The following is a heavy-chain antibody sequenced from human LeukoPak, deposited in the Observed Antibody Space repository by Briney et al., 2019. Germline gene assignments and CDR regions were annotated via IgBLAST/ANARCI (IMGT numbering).Heavy chain of an antibody. CDR3: ARGQYSGSLDY. D-gene: IGHD1-26*01. J-gene: IGHJ4*02. V-gene: IGHV4-4*07. CDR2: FYSTGST. Sequence: PSETLSLTCTVSGGSISSYYWTWIRQPAGKGLEWIGRFYSTGSTNYNPSLKSRVTMSVDTSKNQFSLKLSSVTAAETAVYYCARGQYSGSLDYWGQGTLVTVSS. CDR1: GGSISSYY.